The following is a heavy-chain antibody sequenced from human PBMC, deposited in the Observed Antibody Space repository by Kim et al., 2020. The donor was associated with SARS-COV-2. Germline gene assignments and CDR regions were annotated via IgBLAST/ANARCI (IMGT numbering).Heavy chain of an antibody. CDR2: IYYSGST. CDR3: ARVPGYSWGDEGYFDY. CDR1: GGSISSYY. D-gene: IGHD5-18*01. Sequence: SETLSLTCTVSGGSISSYYWSWIRQPPGKGLEWIGYIYYSGSTNYNPSLKSRVTISVDTSKNQFSLKLSSVTAADTAVYYCARVPGYSWGDEGYFDYWGQGTLVTVSS. J-gene: IGHJ4*02. V-gene: IGHV4-59*01.